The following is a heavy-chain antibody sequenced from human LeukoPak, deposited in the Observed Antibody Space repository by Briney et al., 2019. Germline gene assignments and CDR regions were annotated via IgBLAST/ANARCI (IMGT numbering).Heavy chain of an antibody. CDR1: GFTFSSYA. J-gene: IGHJ4*02. CDR3: AKDPGNYYDSSGKIY. Sequence: GGSLRLSCAASGFTFSSYAMSWVRQAPGKGLEWVSAISGSGGSTYYADSVKGRFTISRDNSKNTLYLQMNSLRAEDTVVYYCAKDPGNYYDSSGKIYWGQGTLVTVSS. CDR2: ISGSGGST. V-gene: IGHV3-23*01. D-gene: IGHD3-22*01.